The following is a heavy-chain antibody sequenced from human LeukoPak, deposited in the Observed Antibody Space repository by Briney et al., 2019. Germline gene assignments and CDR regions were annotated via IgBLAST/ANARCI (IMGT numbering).Heavy chain of an antibody. CDR3: ARDRGDGFNYPLDN. V-gene: IGHV4-34*01. CDR1: GGSFSGYY. CDR2: INHSGST. Sequence: SETLSLTCAVYGGSFSGYYWRWIRQPPGKGLEWIGEINHSGSTNYNPSLRSRVTISVDTAKNHFSLNLTSVTAADTAVYYCARDRGDGFNYPLDNWGQGILVTVSS. D-gene: IGHD3-10*01. J-gene: IGHJ4*02.